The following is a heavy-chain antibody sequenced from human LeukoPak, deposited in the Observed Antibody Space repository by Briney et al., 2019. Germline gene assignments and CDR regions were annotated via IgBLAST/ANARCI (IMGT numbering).Heavy chain of an antibody. D-gene: IGHD3-9*01. CDR3: ARGDILTGYPDDY. CDR1: GFTVSSNY. CDR2: IYSGGST. Sequence: GGSLRLSCAASGFTVSSNYMSWVRQAPGKGLEWVSVIYSGGSTYYADSVKGRFTISRDNSKNSLYLQMNSLRAGDTAVYYCARGDILTGYPDDYWGQGTLVTVSS. J-gene: IGHJ4*02. V-gene: IGHV3-53*01.